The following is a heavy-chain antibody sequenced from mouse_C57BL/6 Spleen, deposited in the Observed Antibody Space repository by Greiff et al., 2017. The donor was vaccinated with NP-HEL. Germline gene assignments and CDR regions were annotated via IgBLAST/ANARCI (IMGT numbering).Heavy chain of an antibody. V-gene: IGHV1-74*01. CDR3: AMDDYDARFAY. J-gene: IGHJ3*01. CDR1: GYTFTSYW. CDR2: IHPSDSDT. Sequence: VQLQQPGAELVKPGASVKVSCKASGYTFTSYWMHWVKQRPGQGLEWIGRIHPSDSDTNYNQKFKGKATLTVDKSSSTAYMQLSSLTSEDSAVYYCAMDDYDARFAYWGQGTLVTVSA. D-gene: IGHD2-4*01.